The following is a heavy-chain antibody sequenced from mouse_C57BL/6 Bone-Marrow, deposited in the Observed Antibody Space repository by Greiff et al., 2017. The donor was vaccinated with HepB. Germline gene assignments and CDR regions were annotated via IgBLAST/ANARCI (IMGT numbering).Heavy chain of an antibody. CDR3: AKDGNWDDAMDD. CDR2: SRKKDNDYTS. J-gene: IGHJ4*01. D-gene: IGHD4-1*01. Sequence: EVNVVESGGGLVQSGRSLRLSCATSGFTFSDFYMEWVRQAPGKGLEWIAASRKKDNDYTSEYSSSVKGRFIVSRDTSQSILYLQMNALRDEDTAMYSCAKDGNWDDAMDDWGQGTSVTVSS. CDR1: GFTFSDFY. V-gene: IGHV7-1*01.